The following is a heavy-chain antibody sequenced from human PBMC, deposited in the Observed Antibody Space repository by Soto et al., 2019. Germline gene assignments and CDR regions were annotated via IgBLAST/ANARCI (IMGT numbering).Heavy chain of an antibody. J-gene: IGHJ6*02. V-gene: IGHV3-30*18. CDR1: GFTFSSYG. CDR2: ISYDGSNE. Sequence: QVQLVESGGGVVQPGKSLRLSCAASGFTFSSYGMHWVRQAPGKGLEWVAVISYDGSNEYYADSVKGRFTISRDNSKNTLYLQMNSLRAEDTAVYYCPKGTYYDILTGYSPYYYYYYGMDVCGQGSTVTVSS. D-gene: IGHD3-9*01. CDR3: PKGTYYDILTGYSPYYYYYYGMDV.